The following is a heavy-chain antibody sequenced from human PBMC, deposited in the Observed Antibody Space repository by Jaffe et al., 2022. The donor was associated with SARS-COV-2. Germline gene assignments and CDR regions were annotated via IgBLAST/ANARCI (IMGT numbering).Heavy chain of an antibody. J-gene: IGHJ3*02. CDR2: ISWDGGST. CDR3: AKDMGGNLRGYSGYDFPVGAFDI. D-gene: IGHD5-12*01. Sequence: EVQLVESGGVVVQPGGSLRLSCAASGFTFDDYTMHWVRQAPGKGLEWVSLISWDGGSTYYADSVKGRFTISRDNSKNSLYLQMNSLRTEDTALYYCAKDMGGNLRGYSGYDFPVGAFDIWGQGTMVTVSS. CDR1: GFTFDDYT. V-gene: IGHV3-43*01.